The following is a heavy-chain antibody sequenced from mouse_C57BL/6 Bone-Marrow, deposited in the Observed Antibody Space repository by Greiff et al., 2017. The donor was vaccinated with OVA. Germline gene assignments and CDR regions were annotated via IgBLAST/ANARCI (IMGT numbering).Heavy chain of an antibody. J-gene: IGHJ4*01. CDR1: GYTFTDYE. CDR2: IDPETGGT. V-gene: IGHV1-15*01. Sequence: VQLQQSGAELVRPGASVTLSCKASGYTFTDYEMHWVKQTPVHGLEWIGAIDPETGGTAYNQKFKGKAILTADKSSSTAYMELRSLTSEDSAVYYCTGNYAMDDWGQGTSVTVSS. CDR3: TGNYAMDD.